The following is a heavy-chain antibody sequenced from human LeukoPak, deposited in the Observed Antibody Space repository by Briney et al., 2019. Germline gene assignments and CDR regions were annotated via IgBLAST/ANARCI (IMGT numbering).Heavy chain of an antibody. CDR3: TSNHDSSGYTPDH. D-gene: IGHD3-22*01. CDR1: GFTFRDYA. CDR2: IRTKAFGEMT. Sequence: PGGSLRLSCTTSGFTFRDYAMNWFRQAPGKGPEWVGFIRTKAFGEMTEYAASVKGRFTISRDDSKSTAYLQMNSLKTEDTAVYFCTSNHDSSGYTPDHWGRGTLVIVSS. J-gene: IGHJ4*02. V-gene: IGHV3-49*03.